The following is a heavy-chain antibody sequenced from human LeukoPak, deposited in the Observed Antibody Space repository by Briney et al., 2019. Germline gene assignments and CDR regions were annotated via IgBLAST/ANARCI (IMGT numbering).Heavy chain of an antibody. V-gene: IGHV3-23*01. CDR3: AKRDSSGYSTSFFDY. CDR1: GFIFSNYA. Sequence: GGSLRLSCAASGFIFSNYAMGWVRQAPGKGLEWVSAIWGSGGSAFYTASVKGRFNISRDNSRNTLYLQMNSLRADDTAVYYCAKRDSSGYSTSFFDYWGQGTLVTVSS. CDR2: IWGSGGSA. J-gene: IGHJ4*02. D-gene: IGHD3-22*01.